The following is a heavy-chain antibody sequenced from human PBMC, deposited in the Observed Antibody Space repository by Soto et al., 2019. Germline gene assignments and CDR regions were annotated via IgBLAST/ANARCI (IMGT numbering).Heavy chain of an antibody. CDR1: GYTFTNFG. J-gene: IGHJ4*02. D-gene: IGHD3-16*01. Sequence: QVQLVQSGAEVKKPGASVKVSCKASGYTFTNFGISWVRQAPGQGLEWMGWISAYNGNTNYAQNFQSRVSIATDTSTSTAYMELRSLSSHITAVYYCSRRGTPIDYWGQGTLVTVSS. CDR2: ISAYNGNT. CDR3: SRRGTPIDY. V-gene: IGHV1-18*01.